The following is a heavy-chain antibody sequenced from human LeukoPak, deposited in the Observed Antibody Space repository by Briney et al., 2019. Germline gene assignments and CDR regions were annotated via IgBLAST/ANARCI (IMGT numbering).Heavy chain of an antibody. Sequence: PGGSLRLSCAASGFTFSNYAMAWVRQAPGKGLEWVSGILGSGDSTYYADAVKGRFTISRDNSKNTLYLQMSTLRAEDTAVYYCAKSWDAFDFWGQGTMVTVSS. CDR2: ILGSGDST. J-gene: IGHJ3*01. CDR3: AKSWDAFDF. D-gene: IGHD3-10*01. V-gene: IGHV3-23*01. CDR1: GFTFSNYA.